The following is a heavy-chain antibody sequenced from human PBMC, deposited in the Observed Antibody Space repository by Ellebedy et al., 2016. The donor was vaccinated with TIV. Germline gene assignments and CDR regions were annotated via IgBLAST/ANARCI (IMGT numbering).Heavy chain of an antibody. D-gene: IGHD6-19*01. Sequence: GGSLRLXCVGSGFTFSSYGMSWVRQAPGKGLEWVSGITWNSGTMAYADSVKGRFTISRDNARNSLYLQMSSLRADDTALYYCAKDRGQWRDFDYWGQGTLVTVSS. V-gene: IGHV3-9*01. CDR3: AKDRGQWRDFDY. CDR2: ITWNSGTM. J-gene: IGHJ4*02. CDR1: GFTFSSYG.